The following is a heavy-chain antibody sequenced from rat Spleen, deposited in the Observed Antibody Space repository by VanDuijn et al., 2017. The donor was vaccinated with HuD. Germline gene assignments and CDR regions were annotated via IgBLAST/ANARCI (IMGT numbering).Heavy chain of an antibody. Sequence: EVQLKESGLGLVQPSQTLSLTCTVSGFSLTDYIVHWVRQPPGEGLEWMGVMWSGGSTDYNSALKSRLSISRDTSKNQVFLKMNSLQSEDTTTYYCAREGTVSRYFDFWGPGTMVTVSS. CDR2: MWSGGST. D-gene: IGHD1-1*01. J-gene: IGHJ1*01. CDR3: AREGTVSRYFDF. CDR1: GFSLTDYI. V-gene: IGHV2S63*01.